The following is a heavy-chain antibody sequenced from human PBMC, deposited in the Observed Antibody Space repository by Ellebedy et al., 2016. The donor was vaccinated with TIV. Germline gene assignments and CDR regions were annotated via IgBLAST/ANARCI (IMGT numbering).Heavy chain of an antibody. V-gene: IGHV3-11*01. CDR1: GFTFSDYY. J-gene: IGHJ4*02. D-gene: IGHD1-26*01. Sequence: GESLKISCAASGFTFSDYYMSWIRRAPGKGLEWVSYISSSGNTIYHADSVKGRFTISRDNAKNSLYLQMNSLRAEDTAVYYCARAPPRRGSYVWDYWGQGTLVTVSS. CDR2: ISSSGNTI. CDR3: ARAPPRRGSYVWDY.